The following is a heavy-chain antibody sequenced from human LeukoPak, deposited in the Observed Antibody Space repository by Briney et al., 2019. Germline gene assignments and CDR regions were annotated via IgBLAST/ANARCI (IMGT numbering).Heavy chain of an antibody. J-gene: IGHJ5*02. CDR1: GIIVSSNY. Sequence: PGGSLRLSCAASGIIVSSNYMSWVRQAPGKGLEWVSIIYRDGSTFYADSMKGRFTISRDNSKNTLYPQMNSLRDDDTAVYYCERDFPWFDPWGQGTLVTVSS. CDR2: IYRDGST. D-gene: IGHD2/OR15-2a*01. V-gene: IGHV3-53*01. CDR3: ERDFPWFDP.